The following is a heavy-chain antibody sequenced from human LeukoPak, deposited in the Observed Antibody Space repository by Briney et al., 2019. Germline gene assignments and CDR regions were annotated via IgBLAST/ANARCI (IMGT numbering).Heavy chain of an antibody. J-gene: IGHJ4*02. CDR3: ARDFGGYDYVWGSYRKGFDY. CDR2: IYTSGST. V-gene: IGHV4-4*07. D-gene: IGHD3-16*02. CDR1: GGSISSYY. Sequence: PSETLSLTCTASGGSISSYYWSWIRQPAGKGLEWIGRIYTSGSTNYNPSLKSRVTMSVDTSKNQFSLKLSSVTAADTAVYYCARDFGGYDYVWGSYRKGFDYWGQGTLVTVSS.